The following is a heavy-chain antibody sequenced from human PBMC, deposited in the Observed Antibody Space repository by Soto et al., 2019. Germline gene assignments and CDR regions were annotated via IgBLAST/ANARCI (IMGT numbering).Heavy chain of an antibody. V-gene: IGHV3-30-3*01. D-gene: IGHD3-16*01. Sequence: GGSLRLSCAASGFTFSSYAMHWVRQAPGKGLEWVGVISYDGSNKYYADSVKGQLTSAIDNSKNTLYLQMNSLRAEDTAVYYCARVGFGVTFYFDYWGQGTLVTVSS. CDR2: ISYDGSNK. CDR3: ARVGFGVTFYFDY. CDR1: GFTFSSYA. J-gene: IGHJ4*02.